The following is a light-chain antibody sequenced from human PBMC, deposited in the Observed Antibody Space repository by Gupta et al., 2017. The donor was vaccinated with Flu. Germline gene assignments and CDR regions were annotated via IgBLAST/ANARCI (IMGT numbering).Light chain of an antibody. J-gene: IGKJ1*01. CDR2: GAS. Sequence: DILMTQSPSSLSASVGDRVTITCRASQTISSYLNWYQKNPGKAPKLLIYGASNLQSGVPSRFSGSGSGTDFSLTISSLQPEDFATYFCQQTYSTLSTFGQGTRMEIK. CDR3: QQTYSTLST. V-gene: IGKV1-39*01. CDR1: QTISSY.